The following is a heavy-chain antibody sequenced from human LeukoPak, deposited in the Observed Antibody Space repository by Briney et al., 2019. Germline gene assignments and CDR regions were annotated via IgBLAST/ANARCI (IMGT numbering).Heavy chain of an antibody. J-gene: IGHJ6*02. CDR2: INGDMRST. CDR3: AKDRGAPDFYYYYYGMDV. CDR1: GFTFNNYW. D-gene: IGHD1-14*01. Sequence: GGSLRLSCEASGFTFNNYWMHWVRQVPGKGLEWVSGINGDMRSTNYADSVKGRFTITRDNARSTLFLQMNSLGTEDTAVYYCAKDRGAPDFYYYYYGMDVWGQGTTVIVSS. V-gene: IGHV3-74*01.